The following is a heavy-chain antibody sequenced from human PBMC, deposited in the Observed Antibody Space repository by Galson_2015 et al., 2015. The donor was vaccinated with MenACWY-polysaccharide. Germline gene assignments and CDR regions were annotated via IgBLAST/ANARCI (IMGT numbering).Heavy chain of an antibody. V-gene: IGHV3-21*01. CDR3: ARIEAAMEHY. CDR1: GFTFSTFS. D-gene: IGHD2-2*01. J-gene: IGHJ4*02. CDR2: ISSSGAYV. Sequence: SLRLSCAASGFTFSTFSMNWVRQAPGKGLEWVSSISSSGAYVYYLDSVKGRFTISRDNAKNSLYLEMNSLRAEDTAVYYCARIEAAMEHYWGQGTLVIVSS.